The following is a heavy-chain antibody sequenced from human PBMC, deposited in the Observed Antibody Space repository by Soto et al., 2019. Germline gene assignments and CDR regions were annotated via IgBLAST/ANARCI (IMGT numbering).Heavy chain of an antibody. CDR3: ARAPGYYYMDV. D-gene: IGHD2-2*01. V-gene: IGHV4-59*01. Sequence: SETLSLTCAVSGVSISNYYWSWIRQSPGRGLEWIGYNHYSGGTNYNPSLKSRVTISLDTSKNQFLLILSSVIAADTAVYYCARAPGYYYMDVWGKGTTVTVSS. CDR2: NHYSGGT. J-gene: IGHJ6*03. CDR1: GVSISNYY.